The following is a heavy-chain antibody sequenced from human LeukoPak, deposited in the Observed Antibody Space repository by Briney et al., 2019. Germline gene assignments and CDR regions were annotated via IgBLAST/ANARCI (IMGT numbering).Heavy chain of an antibody. CDR1: GFTFSSYA. D-gene: IGHD5-12*01. V-gene: IGHV3-30-3*01. CDR3: AREGHLRYSGYDFSGGYFDL. CDR2: ISYDRSNK. Sequence: HPGGSLRLSCAASGFTFSSYAMHWVRQAPGKGLEWVAVISYDRSNKYYADSVKGRFTISRDNSKNTLYLQMNSLRAEDTAVYYCAREGHLRYSGYDFSGGYFDLWGRGTLVTVSS. J-gene: IGHJ2*01.